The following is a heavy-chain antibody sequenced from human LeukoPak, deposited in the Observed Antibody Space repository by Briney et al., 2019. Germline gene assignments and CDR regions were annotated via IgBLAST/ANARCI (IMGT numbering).Heavy chain of an antibody. V-gene: IGHV4-39*01. CDR3: ARQFYESRSPHAKYFQQ. D-gene: IGHD3-22*01. J-gene: IGHJ1*01. CDR1: GGSIGSASSY. Sequence: PSETLSLTCTVSGGSIGSASSYWAWIRQPPGKGLEWIGIMYYTGGTYYNPSLKSRVTISGDTSKNQFSLKLSSVTAADTAVYYCARQFYESRSPHAKYFQQWGQGTLVTVSS. CDR2: MYYTGGT.